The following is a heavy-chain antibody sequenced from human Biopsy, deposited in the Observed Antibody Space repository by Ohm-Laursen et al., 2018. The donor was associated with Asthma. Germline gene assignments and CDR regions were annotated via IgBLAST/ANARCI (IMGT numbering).Heavy chain of an antibody. V-gene: IGHV1-3*01. Sequence: ASVKVSCKASGDTFINYAIHWVRQAPGHSLEWMGWVNAANGNTKYSQKFQGRLTISRDTSASTAYMDLSSLRSEDTAVYYCARTYCDFLTGQVNDAFAMWGQGTMVTVSS. D-gene: IGHD3-9*01. J-gene: IGHJ3*02. CDR3: ARTYCDFLTGQVNDAFAM. CDR2: VNAANGNT. CDR1: GDTFINYA.